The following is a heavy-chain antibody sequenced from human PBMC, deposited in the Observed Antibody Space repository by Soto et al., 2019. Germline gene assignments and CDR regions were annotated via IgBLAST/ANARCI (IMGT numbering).Heavy chain of an antibody. V-gene: IGHV4-4*07. CDR3: ERELSRVRGVIYFDY. J-gene: IGHJ4*02. D-gene: IGHD3-10*01. CDR1: GGSISSYY. Sequence: SETLSLTCTVSGGSISSYYWSWIRQPAGKGLEWIGRIYTSGSTNYNPSLKSRVTMSVDTSKNQFSLKLSSVTAADTAVYYCERELSRVRGVIYFDYWGQGTLVTVSS. CDR2: IYTSGST.